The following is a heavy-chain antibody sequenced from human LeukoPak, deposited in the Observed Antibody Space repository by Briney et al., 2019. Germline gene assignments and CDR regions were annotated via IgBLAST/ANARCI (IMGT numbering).Heavy chain of an antibody. CDR3: AKDHRELLGYYYYYYGMDV. J-gene: IGHJ6*02. CDR1: RFTFSSYA. CDR2: ISGSGSST. Sequence: GGSLRLSCAASRFTFSSYAMSWVRQAPGKGLEWVSAISGSGSSTYYADSVKGRFTISRDNSKNTLYLQMNSLRAEDTAVYYCAKDHRELLGYYYYYYGMDVWGQGTTVTVPS. V-gene: IGHV3-23*01. D-gene: IGHD1-26*01.